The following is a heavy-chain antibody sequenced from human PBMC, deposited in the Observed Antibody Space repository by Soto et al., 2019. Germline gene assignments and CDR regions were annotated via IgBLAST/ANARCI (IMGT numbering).Heavy chain of an antibody. CDR3: ARAHLKYQLLYPLFDY. D-gene: IGHD2-2*02. J-gene: IGHJ4*02. CDR1: GGSFSGYY. CDR2: INHSGST. V-gene: IGHV4-34*01. Sequence: TLSLTCAVYGGSFSGYYWSWIRQPPGKGLEWIGEINHSGSTNYNPSLKSRVTISVDTSKNQFSLKLSSVTAADTAVYYCARAHLKYQLLYPLFDYWGQGTLVTVSS.